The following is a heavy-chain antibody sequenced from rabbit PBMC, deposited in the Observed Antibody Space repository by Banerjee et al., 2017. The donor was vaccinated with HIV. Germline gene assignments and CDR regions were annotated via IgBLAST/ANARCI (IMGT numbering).Heavy chain of an antibody. CDR2: INIVTGKS. J-gene: IGHJ4*01. D-gene: IGHD1-1*01. CDR3: ARDLVAVIGWNFNL. Sequence: QEQLEESGGDLVKPEGSLTLTCKASGVSLHDKDVMCWVRQAPGKGLEWIACINIVTGKSVYASWAKGRFTMSRTSSTTVTLQMTSLTAADTATYFCARDLVAVIGWNFNLWGPGTLVTVS. CDR1: GVSLHDKDV. V-gene: IGHV1S45*01.